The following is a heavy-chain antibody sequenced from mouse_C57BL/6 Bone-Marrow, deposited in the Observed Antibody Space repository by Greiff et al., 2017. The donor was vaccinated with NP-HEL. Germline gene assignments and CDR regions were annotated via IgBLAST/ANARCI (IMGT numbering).Heavy chain of an antibody. CDR3: ARNRGDYDVEYYFDD. CDR1: GFSLTSYA. Sequence: VKLMESGPGLVAPSQSLSITCTVSGFSLTSYAISWVRQPPGKGLEWLGVIWTGGGTNYNSALKSRLSISKDNSKSQVFLKMNRLQTDDTARYDCARNRGDYDVEYYFDDWGQGTTLTVAS. J-gene: IGHJ2*01. V-gene: IGHV2-9-1*01. D-gene: IGHD2-4*01. CDR2: IWTGGGT.